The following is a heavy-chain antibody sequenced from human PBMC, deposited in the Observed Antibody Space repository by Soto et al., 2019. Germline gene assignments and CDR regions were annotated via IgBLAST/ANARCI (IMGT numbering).Heavy chain of an antibody. J-gene: IGHJ3*02. CDR1: GGSISSGGYY. V-gene: IGHV4-31*03. CDR2: IYYSGST. D-gene: IGHD3-10*01. CDR3: ARTYGSGSYYTGRDAFDI. Sequence: PSETLWLTCTVSGGSISSGGYYWCWVHQHPGKGLEWIGYIYYSGSTYYNPSLKSRVTISVDTSKNQFSLKLSSVTAAEQALYYCARTYGSGSYYTGRDAFDIWGQGTMVTVS.